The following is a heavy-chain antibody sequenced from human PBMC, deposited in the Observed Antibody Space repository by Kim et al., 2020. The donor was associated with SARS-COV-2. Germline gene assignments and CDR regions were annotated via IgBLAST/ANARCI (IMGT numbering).Heavy chain of an antibody. CDR2: ISSSSSTI. D-gene: IGHD2-2*01. Sequence: GGSLRLSCAASGFTFSSYSMNWVRQAPGKGLEWVSYISSSSSTIYYADSVKGRFTISRDNAKNSLYLQMNSLRDEDTAVYYCARGSKDIVVVPAPYYFDYWGQGTLVTVSS. CDR3: ARGSKDIVVVPAPYYFDY. CDR1: GFTFSSYS. V-gene: IGHV3-48*02. J-gene: IGHJ4*02.